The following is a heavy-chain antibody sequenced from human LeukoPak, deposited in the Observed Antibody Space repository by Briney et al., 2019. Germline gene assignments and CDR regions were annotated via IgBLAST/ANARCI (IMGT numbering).Heavy chain of an antibody. Sequence: SETLTLTCTVSGGSITSYYWSWIRQPPGRGLEWIGYIYYSGNTNYNPSPENRVTISVDTSKNQFSLILTSVTAADTAVYYCARHSKSYYDFDVWGRPTLVTVSS. CDR2: IYYSGNT. CDR1: GGSITSYY. D-gene: IGHD1-26*01. CDR3: ARHSKSYYDFDV. V-gene: IGHV4-59*08. J-gene: IGHJ4*01.